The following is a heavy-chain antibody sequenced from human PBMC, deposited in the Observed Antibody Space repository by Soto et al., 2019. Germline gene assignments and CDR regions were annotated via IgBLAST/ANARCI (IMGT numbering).Heavy chain of an antibody. D-gene: IGHD3-10*01. Sequence: QLLQSGGGLVQPGGSLTLSSAASGFTFGTTDMSWVRQAPGEGLEWVSTIDGSGGITYYADSVKGRFTISRDNSRNTVYLQMNSLRGDDTALYYCVKNSGWFNTWGQGALVTVSS. V-gene: IGHV3-23*01. J-gene: IGHJ5*02. CDR2: IDGSGGIT. CDR1: GFTFGTTD. CDR3: VKNSGWFNT.